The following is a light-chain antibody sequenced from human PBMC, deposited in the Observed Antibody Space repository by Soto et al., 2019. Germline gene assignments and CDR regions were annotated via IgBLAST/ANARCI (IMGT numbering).Light chain of an antibody. CDR1: QSVSSN. CDR3: QQYNNWPQLT. CDR2: GAS. J-gene: IGKJ4*01. Sequence: EIVMTQSPATLSVSPGERATLSCRAMQSVSSNLALYQQKPGQAPRLLIYGASTRATGIPARFSGSGSGTEFTLTISSLQSEDFAVYYCQQYNNWPQLTFGGGTKVEIK. V-gene: IGKV3-15*01.